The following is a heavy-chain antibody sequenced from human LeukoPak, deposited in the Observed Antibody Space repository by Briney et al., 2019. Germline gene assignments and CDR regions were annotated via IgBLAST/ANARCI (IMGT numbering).Heavy chain of an antibody. CDR2: LIPISDTP. CDR3: ARSLAVAVAGAGHDY. V-gene: IGHV1-69*05. Sequence: SVKVSCKSSGGTFRNYAMSWVRQAPGQGLEWMGGLIPISDTPKYAQKFQGRLTISTDESTSTTYMELSSLTSKDTAVYYCARSLAVAVAGAGHDYWGQGTLVTVSS. J-gene: IGHJ4*02. CDR1: GGTFRNYA. D-gene: IGHD6-19*01.